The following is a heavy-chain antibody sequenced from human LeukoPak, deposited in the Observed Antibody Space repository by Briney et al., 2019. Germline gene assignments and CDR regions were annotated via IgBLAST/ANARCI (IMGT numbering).Heavy chain of an antibody. V-gene: IGHV3-23*01. J-gene: IGHJ4*02. CDR3: MTSEGRSDDA. CDR1: GFTFTTYA. D-gene: IGHD2-21*02. Sequence: PGGSLRLSCAASGFTFTTYALTWVRQAPGKGLEWVSAISRSGDKYYADSVRGRFTISRDNSKNTLYLQVSDLRAGDTAVYYCMTSEGRSDDAWGQGTQVTVSS. CDR2: ISRSGDK.